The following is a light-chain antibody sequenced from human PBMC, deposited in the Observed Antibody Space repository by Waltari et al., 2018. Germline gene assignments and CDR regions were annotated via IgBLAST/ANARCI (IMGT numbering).Light chain of an antibody. CDR1: TLADKY. CDR3: QAWDSGAVI. Sequence: SYELTHPPSVSVFPSQTASLTCSGDTLADKYASWYQQRPGQSPLLVIYQDSRRPSGIPERFSGSNSGNTATLTISGTQTMDEADYYCQAWDSGAVIFGGGTKLTVL. CDR2: QDS. V-gene: IGLV3-1*01. J-gene: IGLJ2*01.